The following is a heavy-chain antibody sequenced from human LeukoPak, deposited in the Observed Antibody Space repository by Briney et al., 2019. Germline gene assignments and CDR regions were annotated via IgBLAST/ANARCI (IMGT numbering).Heavy chain of an antibody. D-gene: IGHD5-24*01. Sequence: SGGSLRLSCAASGFTFSSYWMSWVRQAPGKGLEWVANIKQDGSEKYYVDSVKGRFTISRDNAKNSLYLQMNSLRAEDTAVYYCAREYGGYNYAGYYYYYMDVWGKGTTVTVS. V-gene: IGHV3-7*01. CDR2: IKQDGSEK. CDR1: GFTFSSYW. CDR3: AREYGGYNYAGYYYYYMDV. J-gene: IGHJ6*03.